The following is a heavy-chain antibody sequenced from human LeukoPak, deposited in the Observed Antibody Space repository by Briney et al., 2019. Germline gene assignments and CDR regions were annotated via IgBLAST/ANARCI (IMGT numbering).Heavy chain of an antibody. CDR1: GGSINSYY. D-gene: IGHD6-13*01. CDR2: IYYSGST. Sequence: SETLSLTCTVSGGSINSYYWSWIRQPPGKGLEWIGYIYYSGSTNYNPSLKSRVTISVDTSKNQFSLKLSSVTAADTAVYYCAGAASIAAAGDYWYFDLWGRGTLVTVSS. CDR3: AGAASIAAAGDYWYFDL. J-gene: IGHJ2*01. V-gene: IGHV4-59*01.